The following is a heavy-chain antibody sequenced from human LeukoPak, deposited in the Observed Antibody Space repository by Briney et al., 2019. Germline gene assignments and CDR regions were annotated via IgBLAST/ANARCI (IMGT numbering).Heavy chain of an antibody. D-gene: IGHD5-18*01. Sequence: SETLSLTCTVSGYSISRGYYWGWFRQPPGKGLEWIGSIYHSGSTYYNPSLKSRLTISLDTSKNQFSLKLRSVTAADTAVYYCARGSDTAMVNPSCFDPWGQGTLVRVSS. J-gene: IGHJ5*02. CDR3: ARGSDTAMVNPSCFDP. V-gene: IGHV4-38-2*02. CDR2: IYHSGST. CDR1: GYSISRGYY.